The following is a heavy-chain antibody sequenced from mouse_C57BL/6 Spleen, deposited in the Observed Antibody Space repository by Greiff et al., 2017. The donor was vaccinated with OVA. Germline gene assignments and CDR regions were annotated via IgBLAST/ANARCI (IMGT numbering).Heavy chain of an antibody. J-gene: IGHJ1*03. Sequence: EVKLVESEGGLVQPGSSMKLSCTASGFTFSDYYMAWVRQVPEKGLEWVANINYDGSSTYYLDSLKSRFIISRDNAKNILYLQMSSLKSEDTATYYCAREDYSNSHWYLDVWGTGTTVTVSS. V-gene: IGHV5-16*01. D-gene: IGHD2-5*01. CDR1: GFTFSDYY. CDR3: AREDYSNSHWYLDV. CDR2: INYDGSST.